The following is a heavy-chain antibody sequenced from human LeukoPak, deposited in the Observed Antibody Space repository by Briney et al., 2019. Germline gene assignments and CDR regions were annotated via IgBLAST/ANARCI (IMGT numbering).Heavy chain of an antibody. J-gene: IGHJ6*03. Sequence: PGGSLRLSCAASGFTFSRYWMSWVRQAPGKGLDWVAKIKYDGSDKYYVDSVKGRFTISRDNSKNTLYLQMNSLRAEDTAVYYCARGSRDGYNPSGYYYYMDVWGKGTTVTVSS. CDR3: ARGSRDGYNPSGYYYYMDV. D-gene: IGHD5-24*01. CDR2: IKYDGSDK. V-gene: IGHV3-7*01. CDR1: GFTFSRYW.